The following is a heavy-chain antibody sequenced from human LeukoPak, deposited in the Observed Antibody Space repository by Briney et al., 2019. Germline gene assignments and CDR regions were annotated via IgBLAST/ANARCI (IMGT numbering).Heavy chain of an antibody. CDR1: GGTSSSYA. V-gene: IGHV1-69*01. D-gene: IGHD2-2*03. CDR2: IIPIFGTA. CDR3: ASKMDIVVVPAVYYYYMDV. Sequence: SVKVSCKASGGTSSSYAISWVRQAPGQGLEWMGGIIPIFGTANYAQKFQGRVTITADESTSTAYMELSSLRSEDTAVYYCASKMDIVVVPAVYYYYMDVWGKGTTVTVSS. J-gene: IGHJ6*03.